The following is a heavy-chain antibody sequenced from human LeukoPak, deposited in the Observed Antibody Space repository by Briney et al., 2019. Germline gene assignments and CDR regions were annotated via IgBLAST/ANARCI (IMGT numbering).Heavy chain of an antibody. J-gene: IGHJ6*02. CDR1: GGSISSYY. D-gene: IGHD2-15*01. CDR2: IYYSGST. CDR3: ARIDLWDIVVVVAAKDYYGMDV. V-gene: IGHV4-59*12. Sequence: SETLSLTCTVSGGSISSYYWSWIRQPPGKGLEWIGYIYYSGSTNYNPSLKSRVTISVDTSKNQFSLKLSSVTAADTAVYYCARIDLWDIVVVVAAKDYYGMDVWGQGTTVTVSS.